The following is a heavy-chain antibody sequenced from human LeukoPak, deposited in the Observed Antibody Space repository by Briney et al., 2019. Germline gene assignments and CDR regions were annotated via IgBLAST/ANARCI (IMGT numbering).Heavy chain of an antibody. Sequence: ASVKVSCKASGYTFTGYYMHWVRQAPGQGLEWMGWINPNSGGTNYAQKFQGRVTMTRDTSISTAYMELSRLRSDDTAVYCCAREIQLWLYIDYWGQGTLVTVSS. CDR1: GYTFTGYY. CDR3: AREIQLWLYIDY. CDR2: INPNSGGT. D-gene: IGHD5-18*01. J-gene: IGHJ4*02. V-gene: IGHV1-2*02.